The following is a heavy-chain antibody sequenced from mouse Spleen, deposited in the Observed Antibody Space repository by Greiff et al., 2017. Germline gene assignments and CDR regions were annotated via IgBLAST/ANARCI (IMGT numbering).Heavy chain of an antibody. J-gene: IGHJ2*01. CDR3: ARPGGNYFDY. CDR1: GYTFTSYG. V-gene: IGHV1-81*01. CDR2: IFPRSGTT. D-gene: IGHD1-1*02. Sequence: VQLQQSGAELARPGASVKLSCKASGYTFTSYGISWVKQRTGQGLEWIGEIFPRSGTTYYNEKFKGKATLTSDKSSRPAYMALRSLTSEDSAVYFCARPGGNYFDYWGQGTTLTVAS.